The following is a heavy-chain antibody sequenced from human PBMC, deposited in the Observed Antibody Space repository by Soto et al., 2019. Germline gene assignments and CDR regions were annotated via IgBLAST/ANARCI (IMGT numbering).Heavy chain of an antibody. J-gene: IGHJ4*02. CDR3: ARDLAAAAY. Sequence: QVQLVQSGAEVKKPGASVKVSCKASGYIFTNYYIHWVRQAPGQGLEWMAIINPLPTSGSTNYAQKFQGRVTVTRDTSTSTVYLELSSLRSDYTAVYYCARDLAAAAYWGQGTLVTVSS. CDR2: INPLPTSGST. CDR1: GYIFTNYY. V-gene: IGHV1-46*01. D-gene: IGHD6-13*01.